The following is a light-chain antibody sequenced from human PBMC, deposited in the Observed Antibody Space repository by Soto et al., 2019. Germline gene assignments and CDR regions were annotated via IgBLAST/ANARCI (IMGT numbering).Light chain of an antibody. V-gene: IGLV2-14*01. Sequence: QSALTQPASVSGSPGQSITISCTGTSSDVGGYNYVSWYQQHPGKAPKLMIYEVSNRPSGVSNRFSGSKSGNTASLTISGLQAEDEADYYCATWDDSLNVVFGGGTQLTVL. CDR3: ATWDDSLNVV. CDR1: SSDVGGYNY. J-gene: IGLJ2*01. CDR2: EVS.